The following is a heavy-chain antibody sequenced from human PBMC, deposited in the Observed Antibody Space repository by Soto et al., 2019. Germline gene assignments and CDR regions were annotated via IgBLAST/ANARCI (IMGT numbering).Heavy chain of an antibody. D-gene: IGHD1-1*01. J-gene: IGHJ4*02. Sequence: QVQLQESGPGLVKPSQTLSLTCTVSGGSISSGGYYWSWIRQHPGKGLEWIGYIYYSGSTYYNPSHKSRGTISEDTSKNQFSLKLSSVTAADTAVYYCASMILERLFFDYWGQGTLVTVSS. CDR3: ASMILERLFFDY. V-gene: IGHV4-31*03. CDR1: GGSISSGGYY. CDR2: IYYSGST.